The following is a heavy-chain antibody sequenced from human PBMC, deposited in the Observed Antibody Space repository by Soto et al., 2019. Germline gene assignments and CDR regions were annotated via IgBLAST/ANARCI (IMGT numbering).Heavy chain of an antibody. CDR3: TTAPYSGYYYNMDV. CDR2: IKSKTDGGTT. J-gene: IGHJ6*02. V-gene: IGHV3-15*01. D-gene: IGHD1-26*01. Sequence: EGSLRLSCAASGFTFSNAWMNWVRQAPGKGLEWVGRIKSKTDGGTTDYAAPVRGRFTISRDDSKNTLYLQMNSLKSEDTAVYYCTTAPYSGYYYNMDVWGQGTTVTVSS. CDR1: GFTFSNAW.